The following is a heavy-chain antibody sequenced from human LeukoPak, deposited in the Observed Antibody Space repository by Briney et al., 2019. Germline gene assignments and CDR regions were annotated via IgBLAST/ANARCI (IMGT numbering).Heavy chain of an antibody. J-gene: IGHJ4*02. CDR3: ATDLDYTFDY. CDR1: GFPFRVRW. CDR2: IKKDGFFS. D-gene: IGHD4-4*01. V-gene: IGHV3-74*03. Sequence: GGSLRLSCTASGFPFRVRWMHWVRHAPGKGLVWISLIKKDGFFSTYADSVKGRFTISRDDAKNTLYLQMDSLRADDTAVYYCATDLDYTFDYWGRGTLVTVSS.